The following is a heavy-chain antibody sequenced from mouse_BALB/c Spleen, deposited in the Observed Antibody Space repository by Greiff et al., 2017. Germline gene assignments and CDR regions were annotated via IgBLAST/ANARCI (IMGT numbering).Heavy chain of an antibody. J-gene: IGHJ3*01. CDR2: ISSGGSYT. CDR3: TGGNSLFAY. V-gene: IGHV5-6-4*01. Sequence: DVMLVESGGGLVKPGGSLKLSCAASGFTFSSYTMSWVRQTPEKRLEWVATISSGGSYTYYPDSVKGRFTISRDNAKNTLYLQMSSLKSEDTAMYYCTGGNSLFAYWGQGTLVTVSA. CDR1: GFTFSSYT. D-gene: IGHD2-1*01.